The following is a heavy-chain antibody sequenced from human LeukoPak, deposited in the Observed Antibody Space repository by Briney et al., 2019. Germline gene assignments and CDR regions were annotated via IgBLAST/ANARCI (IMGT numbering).Heavy chain of an antibody. Sequence: SETLSLTCSVSDGSISSGYYYWAWIRQPPGKGPEWIGSIYYSGTTYPNPSLKSRVTISVDTSKNQFSLKLSSVTAADTAVYYCARDQSGYYYMDVWGKGTTVTISS. CDR3: ARDQSGYYYMDV. D-gene: IGHD3-10*01. V-gene: IGHV4-39*07. CDR2: IYYSGTT. CDR1: DGSISSGYYY. J-gene: IGHJ6*03.